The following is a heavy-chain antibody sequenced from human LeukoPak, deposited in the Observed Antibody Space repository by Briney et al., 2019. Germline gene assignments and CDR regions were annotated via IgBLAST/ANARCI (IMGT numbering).Heavy chain of an antibody. CDR1: GYTFTSYG. J-gene: IGHJ4*02. CDR3: ASGSLTYYYDSSGYTDFDY. V-gene: IGHV1-18*01. CDR2: ISAYNGNT. D-gene: IGHD3-22*01. Sequence: GASVKVSCKASGYTFTSYGISWVRQAPGQGLEWMGWISAYNGNTNYAQKLQGRVTMTTDTSTSTAHMELRSLRSDDTAVYYCASGSLTYYYDSSGYTDFDYWGQGTLVTVSS.